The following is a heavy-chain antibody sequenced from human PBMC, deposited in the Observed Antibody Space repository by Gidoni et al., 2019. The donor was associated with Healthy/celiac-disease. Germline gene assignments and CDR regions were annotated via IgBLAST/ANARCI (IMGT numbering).Heavy chain of an antibody. V-gene: IGHV3-53*01. D-gene: IGHD3-10*01. CDR2: IYSGGST. CDR3: ARITMVRGVTLDY. Sequence: EVQLVESGGGLIQPGGSLRLSCAASGFTVSSNYMSWVRQAPGKGLEWVSVIYSGGSTYYADSVKGRFTISRDNSKNTLYLQMNSLRAEDTAVYYCARITMVRGVTLDYWGQGTLVTVSS. J-gene: IGHJ4*02. CDR1: GFTVSSNY.